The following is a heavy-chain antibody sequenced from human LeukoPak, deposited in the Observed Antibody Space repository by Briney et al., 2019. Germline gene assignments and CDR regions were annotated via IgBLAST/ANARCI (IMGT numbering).Heavy chain of an antibody. J-gene: IGHJ4*02. Sequence: GGSLRLSCAASGFTVSSNYMSWVRQAPGKGLEWVSVIYSGGSTYYADSVKGRFTISRDNSKNTLYLQMNSLRAEDTAVYYCAKDGQRIAVAGILSYWGQGTLVTVSS. CDR1: GFTVSSNY. CDR2: IYSGGST. V-gene: IGHV3-53*01. CDR3: AKDGQRIAVAGILSY. D-gene: IGHD6-19*01.